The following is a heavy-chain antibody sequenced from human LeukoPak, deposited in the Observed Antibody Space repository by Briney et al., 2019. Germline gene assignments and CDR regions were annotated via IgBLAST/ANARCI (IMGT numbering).Heavy chain of an antibody. Sequence: SETLSLTCTVSGGSISSHYWSWIRQPPGKGLEWIGYVKNSGSTDDNPSLKSRVTISVDTSKNQFSLKLSSVTAADTAVYYCARGPWVILSFYFDYWGQGTLVTVSS. CDR2: VKNSGST. CDR1: GGSISSHY. J-gene: IGHJ4*02. V-gene: IGHV4-59*11. CDR3: ARGPWVILSFYFDY. D-gene: IGHD1-26*01.